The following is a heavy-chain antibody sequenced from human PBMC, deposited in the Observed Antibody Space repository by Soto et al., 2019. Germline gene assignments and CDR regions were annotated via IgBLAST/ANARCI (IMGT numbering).Heavy chain of an antibody. CDR1: GFTVSSNY. V-gene: IGHV3-66*01. Sequence: PGGSLRLSCAASGFTVSSNYMSWVRQAPGKGLEWISIIYSAGNTYYADSVKGRFTISRDNSKNSLYLQMNSLRAEDTAVYYCASLDYDILTGYYYVMDVWGQGTTVTVSS. D-gene: IGHD3-9*01. CDR2: IYSAGNT. CDR3: ASLDYDILTGYYYVMDV. J-gene: IGHJ6*02.